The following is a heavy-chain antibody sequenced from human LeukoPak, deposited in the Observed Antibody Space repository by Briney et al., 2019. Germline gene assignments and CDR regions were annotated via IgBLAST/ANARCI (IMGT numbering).Heavy chain of an antibody. V-gene: IGHV5-51*01. D-gene: IGHD5-24*01. Sequence: GESLKISCKGSGYSFTSYWIGWVRQMPGKGLEWMGIIYPGDSDTRYSPSFQGQVTISADKSISTAYLQWSSLKASDTAMYYCARHLLPRWLQTPHHYSMDVWGKGTTVTVSS. J-gene: IGHJ6*03. CDR3: ARHLLPRWLQTPHHYSMDV. CDR1: GYSFTSYW. CDR2: IYPGDSDT.